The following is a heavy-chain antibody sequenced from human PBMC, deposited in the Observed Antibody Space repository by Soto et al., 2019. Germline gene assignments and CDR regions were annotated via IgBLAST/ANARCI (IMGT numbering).Heavy chain of an antibody. J-gene: IGHJ6*02. CDR1: GFTFSSYG. CDR3: AREYAFLEWLLKENYYYYGMDV. CDR2: ISYDGSNK. Sequence: GGSLRLSCAASGFTFSSYGMHWVRQAPGKGLEWVAVISYDGSNKYYADSVKGRFTISRDNSKNTLYLQMNSLRAEDSAVYYCAREYAFLEWLLKENYYYYGMDVWGQGTTVTVSS. V-gene: IGHV3-30*03. D-gene: IGHD3-3*02.